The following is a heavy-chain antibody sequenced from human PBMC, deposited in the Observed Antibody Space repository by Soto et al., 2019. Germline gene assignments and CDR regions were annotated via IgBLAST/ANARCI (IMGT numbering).Heavy chain of an antibody. D-gene: IGHD2-8*01. CDR3: ARACILFGGMPVPPYYYCGMDV. CDR2: IYYSGST. Sequence: LSLSRTFPPAALTREHNSCTCFCLKKKKGLEWIGCIYYSGSTYYTPSLKSRVTISVDTSKNQFSLKLSSVTAADTAVYYCARACILFGGMPVPPYYYCGMDVWGQGTTVT. V-gene: IGHV4-30-4*08. J-gene: IGHJ6*02. CDR1: PAALTREHNS.